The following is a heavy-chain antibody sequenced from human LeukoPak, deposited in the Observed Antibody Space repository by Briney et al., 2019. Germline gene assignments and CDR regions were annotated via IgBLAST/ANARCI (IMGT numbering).Heavy chain of an antibody. Sequence: GGPLRLSCAATGFAFSNSAMTWVRQGPGKGLEWVSGISGIVSGTYYADSVKGRFTISRDNSKNTLYLQMNSLRAEDTAVYYCAKHYYDSSGYFYCFDYWGQGTLVTVSS. V-gene: IGHV3-23*01. D-gene: IGHD3-22*01. J-gene: IGHJ4*02. CDR3: AKHYYDSSGYFYCFDY. CDR2: ISGIVSGT. CDR1: GFAFSNSA.